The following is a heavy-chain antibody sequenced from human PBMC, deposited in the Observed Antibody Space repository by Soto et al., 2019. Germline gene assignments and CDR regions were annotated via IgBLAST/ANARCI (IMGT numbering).Heavy chain of an antibody. CDR2: ISASGGSP. J-gene: IGHJ5*02. CDR1: GFTFSNYA. CDR3: AKDWVVTSNWFDP. Sequence: EVQLLESGGGSVQPGDSLRLSCATSGFTFSNYAMSWVRQAPGKGLEWVSGISASGGSPYYADSVKGRFTISRDDSGNTLYLQMNSLRVEDTAVYYCAKDWVVTSNWFDPWGQGTLVTVSS. D-gene: IGHD2-15*01. V-gene: IGHV3-23*01.